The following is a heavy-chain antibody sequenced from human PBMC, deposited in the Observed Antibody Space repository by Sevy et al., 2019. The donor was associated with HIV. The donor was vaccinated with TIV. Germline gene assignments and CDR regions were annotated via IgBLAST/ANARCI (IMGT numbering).Heavy chain of an antibody. Sequence: GGSLRLSCAASGFTFNNVWMSWVRQGPGKGLEWLGRIKSKTDGATTGYAAPVKGGFTISRDDSKNTLYLQMNGLRTEDTGVYYCTIDPVHFLWGQGTQVTVSS. CDR1: GFTFNNVW. V-gene: IGHV3-15*01. CDR3: TIDPVHFL. J-gene: IGHJ4*02. CDR2: IKSKTDGATT. D-gene: IGHD6-6*01.